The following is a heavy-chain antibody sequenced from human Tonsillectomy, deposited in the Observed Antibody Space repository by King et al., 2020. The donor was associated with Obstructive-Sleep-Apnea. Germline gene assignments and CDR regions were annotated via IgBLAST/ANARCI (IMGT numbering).Heavy chain of an antibody. V-gene: IGHV1-69*04. CDR2: VIPLLGIT. CDR3: AREDYYGSGSYHLTDY. J-gene: IGHJ4*02. CDR1: GGPFSSYG. Sequence: VQLVQSGAEVKKPGSSVKVSCKASGGPFSSYGISWVRQAPGQSLEWMGRVIPLLGITNYAQKFQGRVTITADKSTSIAYMELSSLTSEDTAVYYCAREDYYGSGSYHLTDYWGQGTLVTVSS. D-gene: IGHD3-10*01.